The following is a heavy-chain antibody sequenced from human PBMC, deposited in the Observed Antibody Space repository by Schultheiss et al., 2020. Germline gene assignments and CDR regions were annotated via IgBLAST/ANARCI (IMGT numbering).Heavy chain of an antibody. J-gene: IGHJ4*02. CDR2: IYYSGST. Sequence: SETLSLTCTVSGGSISSGGYYWSWIRQHPGKGLEWIGYIYYSGSTYYNPSLKSRVTISVDTSKNQFSLKLSSVTAADTAVYYCARKGENYGGKPFDYWGQGTLVTVSS. CDR3: ARKGENYGGKPFDY. V-gene: IGHV4-31*03. D-gene: IGHD4-23*01. CDR1: GGSISSGGYY.